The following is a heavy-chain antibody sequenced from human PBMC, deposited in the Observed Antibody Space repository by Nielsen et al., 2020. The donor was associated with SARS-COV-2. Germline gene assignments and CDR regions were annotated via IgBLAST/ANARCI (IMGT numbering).Heavy chain of an antibody. CDR1: GFTFSNAW. V-gene: IGHV3-15*01. J-gene: IGHJ6*02. Sequence: GESLKISCAASGFTFSNAWMSWVRQAPGKGLEWVGRIKSKTDGGTTDYAAPVKGRFTISRDNSKNTLYLQMNSLRAEDTAVYYCARSSSSTLPYYYYGMDVWGQGTTVTVSS. CDR2: IKSKTDGGTT. CDR3: ARSSSSTLPYYYYGMDV. D-gene: IGHD6-13*01.